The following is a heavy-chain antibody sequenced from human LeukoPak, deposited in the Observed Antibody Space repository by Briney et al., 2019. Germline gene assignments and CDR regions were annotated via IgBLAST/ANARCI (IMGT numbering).Heavy chain of an antibody. V-gene: IGHV3-23*01. D-gene: IGHD5-12*01. CDR3: AKGPQLYSGYHPDY. Sequence: GGSLRLSCAASGFTFSGSAMTWVRQAPGKGLHWVSTITGSDDKTYYADSVKGRFTISRDFSKNMVHLHMNSLRDEDTAIYYCAKGPQLYSGYHPDYWGQGTLVTVSS. J-gene: IGHJ4*02. CDR2: ITGSDDKT. CDR1: GFTFSGSA.